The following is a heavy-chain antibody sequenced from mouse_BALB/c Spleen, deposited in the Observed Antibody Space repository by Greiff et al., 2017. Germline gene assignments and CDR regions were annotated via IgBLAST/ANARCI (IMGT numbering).Heavy chain of an antibody. CDR1: GFTFSSYG. CDR3: SRGLTGTWDY. D-gene: IGHD4-1*01. CDR2: INSNGGST. Sequence: EVQGVESGGGLVQPGGSLKLSCAASGFTFSSYGMSWVRQTPDKGLELVATINSNGGSTYYPDSVKGRFTISRDNAKNTLYLQMSSLKSEDTAMYYCSRGLTGTWDYWGQGTTLTVSS. V-gene: IGHV5-6-3*01. J-gene: IGHJ2*01.